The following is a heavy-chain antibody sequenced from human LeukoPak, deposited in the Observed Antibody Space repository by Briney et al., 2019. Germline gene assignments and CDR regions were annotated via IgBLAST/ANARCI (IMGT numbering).Heavy chain of an antibody. CDR3: AKCSTSAYTTGWCNWIDP. Sequence: GGSLRLSCVASGFTFTSDAMNWVRQAPGKGLEWVSSTVSRGTTQYADSVKGRFAVSRDTSKNTLYLQMNSLRADDTAVYYCAKCSTSAYTTGWCNWIDPWGQGTLVTVSS. J-gene: IGHJ5*02. CDR1: GFTFTSDA. CDR2: TVSRGTT. D-gene: IGHD6-19*01. V-gene: IGHV3-23*01.